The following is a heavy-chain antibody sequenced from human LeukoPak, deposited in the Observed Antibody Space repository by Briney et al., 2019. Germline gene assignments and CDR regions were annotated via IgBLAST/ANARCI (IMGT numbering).Heavy chain of an antibody. CDR3: ARPRWDDYGDLYFDY. D-gene: IGHD4-17*01. Sequence: SETLSLTCTVSGGSISSYYWSWIRQPPGKGLEWIGYIYYSGSTNYNPSLKSRVTISVDTSKNQFSLKLSSVTAADTAVYYCARPRWDDYGDLYFDYWGQGTLVTASS. CDR1: GGSISSYY. J-gene: IGHJ4*02. CDR2: IYYSGST. V-gene: IGHV4-59*08.